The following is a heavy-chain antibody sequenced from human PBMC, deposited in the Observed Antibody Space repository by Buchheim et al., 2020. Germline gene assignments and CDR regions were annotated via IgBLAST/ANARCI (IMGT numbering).Heavy chain of an antibody. CDR1: GFTFSSYW. J-gene: IGHJ1*01. D-gene: IGHD2-15*01. CDR3: ARDSTGSGPIQLAEYFQH. V-gene: IGHV3-7*01. CDR2: IKQDGSEK. Sequence: EVQLVESGGGLVQPGGSLRLSCAASGFTFSSYWMSWVRQAPGKGLEWVANIKQDGSEKYYVDSGKGRFTISRDNAKNSLYLQMNSLRAEDTAVYYCARDSTGSGPIQLAEYFQHWGQGTL.